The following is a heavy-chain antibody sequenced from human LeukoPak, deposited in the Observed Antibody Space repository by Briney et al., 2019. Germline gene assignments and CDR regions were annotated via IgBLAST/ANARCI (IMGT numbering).Heavy chain of an antibody. J-gene: IGHJ4*02. CDR1: GFTFSTYA. CDR3: AKLGYCTGTTCGGFER. Sequence: GGSLRLSCAASGFTFSTYAMSWVRQAPGKGLEWVSTISGSGAYTYYADSVKGRFTISRDNSKNTLFLQMNGLRAEDTAVYHCAKLGYCTGTTCGGFERWGRGTLVTVSS. D-gene: IGHD2-8*02. CDR2: ISGSGAYT. V-gene: IGHV3-23*01.